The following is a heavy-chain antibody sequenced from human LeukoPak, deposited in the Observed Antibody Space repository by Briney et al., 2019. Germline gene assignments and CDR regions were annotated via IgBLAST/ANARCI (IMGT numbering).Heavy chain of an antibody. Sequence: GGSLRLSCAASGFTFSSYGMHWVRQAPGKGLEWVAVIWYDGSNKYYADSVKGRFTISRDNSKNTLYLQMNSLRAEDTAVYYCARALGEVVPAANYYYYYGMDAWGKGTTVTVSS. J-gene: IGHJ6*04. D-gene: IGHD2-2*01. CDR1: GFTFSSYG. CDR2: IWYDGSNK. V-gene: IGHV3-33*01. CDR3: ARALGEVVPAANYYYYYGMDA.